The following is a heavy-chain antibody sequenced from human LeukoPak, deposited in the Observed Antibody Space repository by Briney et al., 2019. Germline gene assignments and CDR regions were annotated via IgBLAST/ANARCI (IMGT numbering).Heavy chain of an antibody. CDR3: ATDTYYYDSSGSVP. J-gene: IGHJ5*02. V-gene: IGHV1-2*02. CDR1: GYTFTGYY. D-gene: IGHD3-22*01. CDR2: INPNSGGT. Sequence: ASVKVSCKASGYTFTGYYMHWVRQAPGQGLEWMGWINPNSGGTNYAQKFQGRVTMTRDTSISTAYMELSRLRSDDTAVYYCATDTYYYDSSGSVPCGQGTLVTVSS.